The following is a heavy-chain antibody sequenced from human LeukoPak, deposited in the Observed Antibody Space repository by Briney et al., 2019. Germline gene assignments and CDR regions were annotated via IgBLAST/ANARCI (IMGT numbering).Heavy chain of an antibody. CDR1: GGSISSGTYY. D-gene: IGHD7-27*01. J-gene: IGHJ4*02. CDR3: ARGPYAWGYIDY. V-gene: IGHV4-61*02. CDR2: FYTSGST. Sequence: SQTLSLTCTLYGGSISSGTYYWSWIRQPAGKGLEWIGRFYTSGSTNYNPSLKSRVTISVDTSKNQFSLKLSSVTAADTAVYYCARGPYAWGYIDYWGQGTLVTVSS.